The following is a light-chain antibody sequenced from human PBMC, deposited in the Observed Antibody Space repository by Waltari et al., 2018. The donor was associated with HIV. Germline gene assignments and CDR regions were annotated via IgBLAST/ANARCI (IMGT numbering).Light chain of an antibody. CDR1: TINYNS. CDR3: SSYTASGSVI. V-gene: IGLV2-14*03. Sequence: QSALTQPASVSGSPGQSVTISCPGPTINYNSVSSYQQHPAKAPKLIIFEVTYRPSGVSNRFSGSKSGNTASLTISGLQGEDEAHYYCSSYTASGSVIFGGGTNLTVL. J-gene: IGLJ2*01. CDR2: EVT.